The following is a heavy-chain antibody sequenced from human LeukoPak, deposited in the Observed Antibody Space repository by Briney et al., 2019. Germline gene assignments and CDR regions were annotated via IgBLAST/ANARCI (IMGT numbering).Heavy chain of an antibody. CDR3: ARDFFVGEVNMIVSAFDI. Sequence: SVKVSCKASGGTFSSYAISWVRQAPGQGLEWMGGIIPIFGTANYAQKFQGRVTITADESTSTAYMELSSLRSEDTAVYYCARDFFVGEVNMIVSAFDIWGQGTMVTVSS. CDR1: GGTFSSYA. D-gene: IGHD3-22*01. V-gene: IGHV1-69*13. CDR2: IIPIFGTA. J-gene: IGHJ3*02.